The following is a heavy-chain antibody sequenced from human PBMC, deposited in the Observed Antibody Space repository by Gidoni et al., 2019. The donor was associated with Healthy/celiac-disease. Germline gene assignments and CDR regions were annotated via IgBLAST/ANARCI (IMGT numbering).Heavy chain of an antibody. Sequence: EVQLVESGGGLVQPGGSLKLACAASGFTFSGSAMHWVRQAAGKGMEWVGRSRSKANSDATAYAASVKGRFTISRDDSKNTAYLQMNSLKTEDTAVYYCSPLEDYGGDYWGQGTLVTVSS. CDR1: GFTFSGSA. V-gene: IGHV3-73*02. D-gene: IGHD4-17*01. CDR2: SRSKANSDAT. J-gene: IGHJ4*02. CDR3: SPLEDYGGDY.